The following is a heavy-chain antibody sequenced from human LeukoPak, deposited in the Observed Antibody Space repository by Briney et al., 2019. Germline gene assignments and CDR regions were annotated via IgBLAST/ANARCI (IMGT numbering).Heavy chain of an antibody. V-gene: IGHV3-23*01. Sequence: PGGSLRLSCLPSGFTFSNYAMTWVRQAPGKGLEWVSSISGSGGTSYYADSVKGRFTISRDSAKNMLFLQMNRLRAGDTAVYYCARAAYSSTWYFRYFDLWGRGTLVTVSS. CDR3: ARAAYSSTWYFRYFDL. CDR1: GFTFSNYA. D-gene: IGHD6-13*01. J-gene: IGHJ2*01. CDR2: ISGSGGTS.